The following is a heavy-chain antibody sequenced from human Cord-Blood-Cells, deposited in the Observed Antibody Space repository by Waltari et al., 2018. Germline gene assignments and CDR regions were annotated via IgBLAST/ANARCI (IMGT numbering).Heavy chain of an antibody. D-gene: IGHD2-2*01. V-gene: IGHV4-34*01. J-gene: IGHJ5*02. CDR2: IKHSGST. CDR1: FSGYY. CDR3: ASLGCSSTSCYWFDP. Sequence: QVQLQQWGAGLLKPSETLSFSGYYWSWIRQPPGKGLEWIGEIKHSGSTNYNPSLKSRVTISVDTSKNQFSLKLSSVTAADTAVYYCASLGCSSTSCYWFDPWGQGTLVTVSS.